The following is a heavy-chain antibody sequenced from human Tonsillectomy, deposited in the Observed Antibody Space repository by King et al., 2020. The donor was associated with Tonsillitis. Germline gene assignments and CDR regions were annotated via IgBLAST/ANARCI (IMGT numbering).Heavy chain of an antibody. D-gene: IGHD3-9*01. CDR2: INPSGGST. V-gene: IGHV1-46*01. CDR3: ARVVPYYDIPSGNWFDP. CDR1: GYTFTSYY. Sequence: QKQLVQSGAEVKKPGASVKVSCKASGYTFTSYYMNWVRQAPGQGLEWMGIINPSGGSTSYAQKFQGRVTMTRDTSTSTVYMELSSLRSEDTAVYYCARVVPYYDIPSGNWFDPWGQGTLVTVSS. J-gene: IGHJ5*02.